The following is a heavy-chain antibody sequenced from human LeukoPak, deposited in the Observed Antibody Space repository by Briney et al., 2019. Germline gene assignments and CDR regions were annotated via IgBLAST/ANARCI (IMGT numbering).Heavy chain of an antibody. CDR2: TSSSSSYI. CDR1: GFTFSSYS. J-gene: IGHJ4*02. V-gene: IGHV3-21*01. Sequence: GGSLRLSCAASGFTFSSYSMNWVRQAPGKGLEWVSSTSSSSSYIYYADSVKGRFIISRDNAKNSLYLQMNSLRAEDTAVYYCARGYCSGGSCLDYWGQGTLVTVSS. D-gene: IGHD2-15*01. CDR3: ARGYCSGGSCLDY.